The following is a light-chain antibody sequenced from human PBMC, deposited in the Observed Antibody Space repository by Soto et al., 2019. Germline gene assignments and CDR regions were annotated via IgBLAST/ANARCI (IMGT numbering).Light chain of an antibody. Sequence: QSALTQPPSVSGAPGQMVTISCTGSNSNIGAGYDVHWYQQLPGTAPKLLIYGNSNRPSGVPDRFSGSKSVTSASLAITGLQAEDEADYYCQSYDSSLSGSVFGTGTKVTVL. V-gene: IGLV1-40*01. CDR1: NSNIGAGYD. CDR3: QSYDSSLSGSV. CDR2: GNS. J-gene: IGLJ1*01.